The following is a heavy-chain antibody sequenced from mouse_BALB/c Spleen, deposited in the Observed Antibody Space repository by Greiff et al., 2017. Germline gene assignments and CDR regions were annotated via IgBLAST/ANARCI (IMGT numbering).Heavy chain of an antibody. CDR1: GFSLTSSG. CDR3: ARDDGNYDYFDY. D-gene: IGHD2-1*01. Sequence: QVQLKESGPGLVAPSQSLSITCTVSGFSLTSSGVHWVRQPPGKGLEWLGVIWAGGSTNYNSALMSRLSISKDNSKSQVFLKMNSLQTDDTAMYYCARDDGNYDYFDYWGQGTTLTVSS. CDR2: IWAGGST. J-gene: IGHJ2*01. V-gene: IGHV2-9*02.